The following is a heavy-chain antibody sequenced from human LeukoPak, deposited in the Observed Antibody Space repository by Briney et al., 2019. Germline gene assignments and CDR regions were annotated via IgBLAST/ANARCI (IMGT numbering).Heavy chain of an antibody. CDR3: ARGPAYYYGSGSYYNSHFFDY. Sequence: SETLSLTCTVSGGSFSSYYWSWIRQPAGKGLDWIGRIYNSGGTNYNPSLKSRVTISVDTSKNQFSLKLSSVTAADTAVYYCARGPAYYYGSGSYYNSHFFDYWGQGTLVTVSS. D-gene: IGHD3-10*01. J-gene: IGHJ4*02. CDR1: GGSFSSYY. V-gene: IGHV4-4*07. CDR2: IYNSGGT.